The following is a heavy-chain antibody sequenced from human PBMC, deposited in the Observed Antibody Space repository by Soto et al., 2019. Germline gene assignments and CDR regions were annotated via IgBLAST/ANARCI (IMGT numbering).Heavy chain of an antibody. J-gene: IGHJ4*02. D-gene: IGHD2-2*01. Sequence: QVQLQESGPGLVKPSQTLSLTCTVSGGSNIRDGYYWSWIRQHPGKCLEWIAYISDNGRSYSNPCLKSRVTIAADTAKNQFSLRLTSVTAADTAVYFCARATPAGSADFWGQGTLVTVSS. CDR1: GGSNIRDGYY. V-gene: IGHV4-31*03. CDR3: ARATPAGSADF. CDR2: ISDNGRS.